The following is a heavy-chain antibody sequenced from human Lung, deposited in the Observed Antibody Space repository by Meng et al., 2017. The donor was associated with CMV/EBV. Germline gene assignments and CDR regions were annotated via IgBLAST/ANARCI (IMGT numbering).Heavy chain of an antibody. V-gene: IGHV4-4*02. Sequence: SETLSLTCAVSGGSISTNNWWSWVRQFPGTGLEWIGEIHHSGNTNYNPSLKSRVTISVDKSENQFSLKVNSVTAADTAVYYCARDRGNYYDFWSGLFDPWGQGTXVTVYS. D-gene: IGHD3-3*01. J-gene: IGHJ5*02. CDR3: ARDRGNYYDFWSGLFDP. CDR2: IHHSGNT. CDR1: GGSISTNNW.